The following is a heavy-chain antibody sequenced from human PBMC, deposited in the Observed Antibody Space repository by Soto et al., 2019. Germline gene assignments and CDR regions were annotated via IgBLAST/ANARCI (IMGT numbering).Heavy chain of an antibody. CDR3: ARSVVVVAATRAVRYFDY. CDR1: VGSISSGGYS. V-gene: IGHV4-30-2*01. Sequence: SETLSLTCAVSVGSISSGGYSWSWIRQPPGKGLEWIGYIYHSGSTYYNPSLKSRVTISVDRSKNQFSLKLSSVTAADTAVYYCARSVVVVAATRAVRYFDYWGQGTLVTVPS. CDR2: IYHSGST. J-gene: IGHJ4*02. D-gene: IGHD2-15*01.